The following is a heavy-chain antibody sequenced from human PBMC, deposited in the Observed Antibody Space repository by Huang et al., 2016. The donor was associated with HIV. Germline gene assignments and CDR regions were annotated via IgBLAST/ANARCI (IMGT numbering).Heavy chain of an antibody. Sequence: QVQLVESGGGVVQPGRSLSRSCAASRFSFSNSAMHWGRQAPGKGMELVAVISYDGSNKYYADAVKGRFTISRDNSKNTLYLQMNSLRAEDTAVYYCARDLWLRDLYYYYYMDVWGKGTTVTVSS. CDR2: ISYDGSNK. D-gene: IGHD5-12*01. CDR1: RFSFSNSA. V-gene: IGHV3-30-3*01. CDR3: ARDLWLRDLYYYYYMDV. J-gene: IGHJ6*03.